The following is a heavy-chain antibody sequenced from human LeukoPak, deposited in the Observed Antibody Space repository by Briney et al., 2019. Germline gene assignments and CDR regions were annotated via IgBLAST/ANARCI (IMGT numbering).Heavy chain of an antibody. J-gene: IGHJ4*02. D-gene: IGHD1-26*01. Sequence: GGSLRLSCAASGFIFSSYNMNWVRQAPGKGLEWISYISSISGSTIFYADAVKGRFTISRDNAANSLYLQMDSLRAEDTAVYYCARDPGTYYGYFDFWGQGTLVTVSS. CDR2: ISSISGSTI. V-gene: IGHV3-48*03. CDR3: ARDPGTYYGYFDF. CDR1: GFIFSSYN.